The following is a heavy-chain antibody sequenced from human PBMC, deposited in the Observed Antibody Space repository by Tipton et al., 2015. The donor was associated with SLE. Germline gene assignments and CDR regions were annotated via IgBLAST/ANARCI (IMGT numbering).Heavy chain of an antibody. D-gene: IGHD3-3*01. J-gene: IGHJ5*02. CDR1: GGSISSGGYS. CDR3: ARDDFWSGREWCDP. Sequence: TLSLTCAVSGGSISSGGYSWSWIRQPPGKGLEWIGYIYHSGSTYYNPSPKSRVTISVDTSKNQFSLKLSSVTAADTAVYYCARDDFWSGREWCDPWGQGTLVTVSS. CDR2: IYHSGST. V-gene: IGHV4-30-2*01.